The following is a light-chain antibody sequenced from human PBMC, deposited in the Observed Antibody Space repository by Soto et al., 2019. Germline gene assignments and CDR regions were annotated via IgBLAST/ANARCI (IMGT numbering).Light chain of an antibody. J-gene: IGLJ2*01. V-gene: IGLV4-60*03. CDR1: SGHSSYR. CDR2: LEGSGSF. CDR3: ETWDSSSYVV. Sequence: QLVLTQSSSASASLGSSVKLTCTLSSGHSSYRIAWHQQQPGKAPRYLMKLEGSGSFIKGSGVPDRFSGSSSGADRYLTISNFQSEDEAHYYCETWDSSSYVVFGGGTKLTVL.